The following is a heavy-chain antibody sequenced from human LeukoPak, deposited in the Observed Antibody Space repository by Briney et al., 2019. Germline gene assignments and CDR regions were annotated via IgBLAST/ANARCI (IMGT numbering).Heavy chain of an antibody. CDR1: GFTFSSYS. V-gene: IGHV3-48*01. CDR2: ISSSGSTI. CDR3: ASPECSGGSCYSLS. Sequence: PGGSLRLSCAASGFTFSSYSMNWAREAPGKGVEGLSYISSSGSTIYYAASVKGRFTFSRDNAKHSLSLQMSSWRAEDTAVYYCASPECSGGSCYSLSWGQGTLVTVSS. J-gene: IGHJ4*02. D-gene: IGHD2-15*01.